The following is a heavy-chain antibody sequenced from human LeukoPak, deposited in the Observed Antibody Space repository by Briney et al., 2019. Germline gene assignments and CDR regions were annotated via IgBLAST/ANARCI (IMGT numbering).Heavy chain of an antibody. V-gene: IGHV3-23*01. J-gene: IGHJ4*02. CDR2: LDDTGGRT. CDR3: VKGINSQDLFSRGE. Sequence: GGSLRLSRAASGFTFSRYSMSWVRQAPGKGLEWVAGLDDTGGRTYYTDSVKGRFSISRDNPKNTVNLQMTGLRAEDTAVYYCVKGINSQDLFSRGEWGQGTLVTVSS. D-gene: IGHD2-21*01. CDR1: GFTFSRYS.